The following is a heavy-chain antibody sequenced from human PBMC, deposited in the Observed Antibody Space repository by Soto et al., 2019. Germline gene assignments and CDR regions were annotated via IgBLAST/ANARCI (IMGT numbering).Heavy chain of an antibody. J-gene: IGHJ4*02. CDR1: GGSNSSGGYS. D-gene: IGHD4-17*01. V-gene: IGHV4-30-2*01. CDR3: ARATVTRLDY. CDR2: IYHSGST. Sequence: QLQLQESGSGLVKPSQTLSLTCAVSGGSNSSGGYSWSWIRQPPGKGLEWIGYIYHSGSTYYNPSLKSRVTISVDRSKNQFSLKLSSVTAADTAVYYCARATVTRLDYWGQGTLVTVSS.